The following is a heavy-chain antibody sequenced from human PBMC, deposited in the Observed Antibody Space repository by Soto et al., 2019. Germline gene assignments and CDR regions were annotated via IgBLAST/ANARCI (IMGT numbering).Heavy chain of an antibody. D-gene: IGHD6-13*01. CDR1: EGTFNSYA. CDR3: ASGASRWYPYFFGS. Sequence: QAQVVQSGAEVRKPGYSVKLSCKASEGTFNSYAIAWLRQAPGQGLEWMGGIIPYYNTLNYAQKFQDRVTITAVDSTNTVYMELSSLRSDATAVYFCASGASRWYPYFFGSWAQGTLVTVSS. V-gene: IGHV1-69*01. J-gene: IGHJ4*02. CDR2: IIPYYNTL.